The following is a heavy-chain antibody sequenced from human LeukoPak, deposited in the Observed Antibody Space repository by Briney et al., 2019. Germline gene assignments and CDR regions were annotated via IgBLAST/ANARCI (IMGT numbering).Heavy chain of an antibody. V-gene: IGHV3-7*03. CDR3: ARDRDGKDL. J-gene: IGHJ5*02. CDR2: IQQNGIEK. D-gene: IGHD1-1*01. Sequence: PGGSLRLSCAASGFTFSDYYMSWIRQAPGKGLEWVANIQQNGIEKYSVEGRFTISRDNVNSLLYLRINSLRADDTAMYYCARDRDGKDLWGQGTLVTVSS. CDR1: GFTFSDYY.